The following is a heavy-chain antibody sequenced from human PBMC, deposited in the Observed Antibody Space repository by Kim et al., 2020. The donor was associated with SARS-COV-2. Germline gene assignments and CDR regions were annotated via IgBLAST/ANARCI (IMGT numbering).Heavy chain of an antibody. CDR3: ARLTSATLYSDY. V-gene: IGHV1-8*01. D-gene: IGHD2-15*01. CDR1: GYTFTSYD. J-gene: IGHJ4*02. CDR2: MNPNSGNT. Sequence: ASVKVSCKASGYTFTSYDINWVRQATGQGLEWMGWMNPNSGNTGYAQKFQGRVTMTRNTSISTAYMELSSLRSEDTAVYYCARLTSATLYSDYWGQGTLVTVSS.